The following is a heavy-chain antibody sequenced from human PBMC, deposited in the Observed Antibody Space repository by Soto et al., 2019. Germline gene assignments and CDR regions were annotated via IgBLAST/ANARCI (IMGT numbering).Heavy chain of an antibody. CDR3: VRVFIVVVPAATIWFDT. V-gene: IGHV3-21*01. CDR1: GFTFSHYD. D-gene: IGHD2-2*01. Sequence: PGGSLRLSCAASGFTFSHYDMTWVRQAPGKGLEWVSSISSTSSYIYYADSLKGRFTISGDNAENSLYLQMNSLRVEDTAVYYCVRVFIVVVPAATIWFDTWGQGTLVTVSS. CDR2: ISSTSSYI. J-gene: IGHJ5*02.